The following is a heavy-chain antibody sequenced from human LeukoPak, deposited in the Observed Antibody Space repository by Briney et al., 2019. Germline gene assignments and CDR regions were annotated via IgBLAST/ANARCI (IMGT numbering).Heavy chain of an antibody. V-gene: IGHV3-30-3*01. J-gene: IGHJ4*02. CDR2: ISYDGSNE. CDR1: GFSFSTYA. D-gene: IGHD4-11*01. CDR3: ARKNDYRCYFDY. Sequence: GGSLRLSCAASGFSFSTYAMHWVRQAPGKGLEWVAIISYDGSNEYYADSMKGRFTISRDNSKNTLYLQMNSLRAEDTAVYYCARKNDYRCYFDYWGQGTLVTVSS.